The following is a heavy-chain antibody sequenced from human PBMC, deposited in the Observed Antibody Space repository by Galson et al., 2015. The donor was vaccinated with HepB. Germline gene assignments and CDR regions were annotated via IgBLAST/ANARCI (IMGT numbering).Heavy chain of an antibody. J-gene: IGHJ5*02. CDR3: AKGGGRNGFDP. D-gene: IGHD3-16*01. CDR2: ISYDGSNK. V-gene: IGHV3-30*18. CDR1: GFTFSSYG. Sequence: SLRLSCAASGFTFSSYGMHWVRQAPGKGLEWVAVISYDGSNKYYADSVKGRFTISRDNPKNTLYLQMNSLRAEDTAVYYCAKGGGRNGFDPWGQGTLVTVSS.